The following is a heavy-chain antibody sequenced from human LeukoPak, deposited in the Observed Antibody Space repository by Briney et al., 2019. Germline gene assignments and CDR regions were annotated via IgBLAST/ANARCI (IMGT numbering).Heavy chain of an antibody. CDR1: GGSISSYY. J-gene: IGHJ3*02. CDR3: ARDPLWVRAFDI. CDR2: IYTSGST. Sequence: SETLSLTCTVSGGSISSYYWSWIRQPAGKGLEWIGRIYTSGSTNYSPSLKSRVTMSVDTSKNQFSLKLSSVTAADTAVYYCARDPLWVRAFDIWGQGTMVTVSS. D-gene: IGHD2-21*01. V-gene: IGHV4-4*07.